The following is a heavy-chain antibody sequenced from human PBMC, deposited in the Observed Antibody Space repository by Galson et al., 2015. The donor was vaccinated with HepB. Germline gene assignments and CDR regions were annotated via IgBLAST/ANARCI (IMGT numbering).Heavy chain of an antibody. J-gene: IGHJ6*02. D-gene: IGHD3-22*01. V-gene: IGHV3-23*01. CDR3: AKGPKQLREPSMIVVVITTRTFWRDYYYGMDV. CDR1: GFTFSSYA. Sequence: SLRLSCAASGFTFSSYAMSWVRQAPGKGLEWVSAISGSGGSTYYADSVKGRFTISRDNSKNTLYLQMNSLRAEDTAVYYCAKGPKQLREPSMIVVVITTRTFWRDYYYGMDVWGQGTTVTVSS. CDR2: ISGSGGST.